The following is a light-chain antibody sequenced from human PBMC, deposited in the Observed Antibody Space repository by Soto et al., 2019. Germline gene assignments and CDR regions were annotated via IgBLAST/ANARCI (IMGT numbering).Light chain of an antibody. V-gene: IGKV1D-16*01. CDR1: EDINSR. CDR2: AAF. CDR3: QQYNSYAWT. J-gene: IGKJ1*01. Sequence: IQMTQSPSSVSASVGDGFTISCRASEDINSRLAWYQQKPGNAPKLLIYAAFILQSGVPSRFSGYGSGTEFTLTISSLQPDDFATYYCQQYNSYAWTFGQGTKVDIK.